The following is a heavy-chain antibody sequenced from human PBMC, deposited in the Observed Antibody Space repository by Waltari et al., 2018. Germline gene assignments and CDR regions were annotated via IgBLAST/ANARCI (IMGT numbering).Heavy chain of an antibody. Sequence: QLQLQESGPGLVKPSETLSLTCTVSGGSISSSSYYWGWIRQPPGKGLEWIGSIYYSGSTYYNPSLKSRVTISVDTSKNQFSLKLSSVTAADTAVYYCASRSSWYNPYYYMDVWGKGTTVTVSS. CDR1: GGSISSSSYY. CDR3: ASRSSWYNPYYYMDV. CDR2: IYYSGST. D-gene: IGHD6-13*01. V-gene: IGHV4-39*07. J-gene: IGHJ6*03.